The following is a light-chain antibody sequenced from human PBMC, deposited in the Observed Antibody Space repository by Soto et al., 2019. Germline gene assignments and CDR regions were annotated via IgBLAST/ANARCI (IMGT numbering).Light chain of an antibody. CDR2: AAS. CDR3: QQAYSAPWT. J-gene: IGKJ1*01. Sequence: DIQWTQSPSSLSASVGDRVTITCRASQSMSNYLNWFQQKPMKAPKLLIYAASSLQGGVSSRFSGSGSGTDFTLTITTLQPEDFATYYCQQAYSAPWTFGQGTRVEI. V-gene: IGKV1-39*01. CDR1: QSMSNY.